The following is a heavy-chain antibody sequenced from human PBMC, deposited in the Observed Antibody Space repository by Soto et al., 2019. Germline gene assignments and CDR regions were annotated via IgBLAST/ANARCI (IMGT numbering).Heavy chain of an antibody. D-gene: IGHD2-21*01. CDR3: TKSRCGGVYYFDY. J-gene: IGHJ4*02. V-gene: IGHV3-15*07. CDR1: GFTFSNAW. Sequence: EVQLVESGGGLVKPGGSLRLSCAASGFTFSNAWMNWVRQAPGKGLEWVGRIKSKTDGGTTDYAAPVKGRFTISRDDSKNTLYLQMNSLKTEDTAVYYCTKSRCGGVYYFDYWGQGTLVTVSS. CDR2: IKSKTDGGTT.